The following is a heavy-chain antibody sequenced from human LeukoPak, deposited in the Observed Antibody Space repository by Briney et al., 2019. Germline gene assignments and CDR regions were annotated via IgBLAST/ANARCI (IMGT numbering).Heavy chain of an antibody. Sequence: SETLSLTCTVSGGSISSYYWSWIRQPPGKGLEWIGYIYYSGSTNYNPSLKSRVTISVDTSKNQFSLKLSRLRSDDTAVYYCARTTPQNYVWGSYRSSDAFDIWGQGTMVTVSS. CDR1: GGSISSYY. CDR2: IYYSGST. J-gene: IGHJ3*02. V-gene: IGHV4-59*01. CDR3: ARTTPQNYVWGSYRSSDAFDI. D-gene: IGHD3-16*02.